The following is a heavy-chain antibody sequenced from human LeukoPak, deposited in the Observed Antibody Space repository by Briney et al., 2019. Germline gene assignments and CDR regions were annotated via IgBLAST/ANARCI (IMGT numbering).Heavy chain of an antibody. V-gene: IGHV1-2*02. CDR2: INPNSGGT. J-gene: IGHJ4*02. CDR1: GYTFTGYY. D-gene: IGHD5-12*01. CDR3: ARDRNYGYSGYDLTFDY. Sequence: GASVKVSCKASGYTFTGYYMHWVRQAPGQGLEWMGWINPNSGGTNYAQKFQGRVTMTRATSISTAYMELSRLRSDDTAVYYCARDRNYGYSGYDLTFDYWGQGTLVTVSS.